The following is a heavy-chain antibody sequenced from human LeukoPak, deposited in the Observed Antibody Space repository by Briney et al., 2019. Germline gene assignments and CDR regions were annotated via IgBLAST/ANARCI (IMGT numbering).Heavy chain of an antibody. CDR2: IIPIFGTA. Sequence: SVKVSCKASGGTFSSYAISWVRQAPGQGLEWMGGIIPIFGTANYAQKFQGRVTITADESTSTAYMELSSLRSEDTAVYYCARVITGGPKTYYFDYWGQGTLVTVSS. CDR1: GGTFSSYA. J-gene: IGHJ4*02. CDR3: ARVITGGPKTYYFDY. D-gene: IGHD1-20*01. V-gene: IGHV1-69*13.